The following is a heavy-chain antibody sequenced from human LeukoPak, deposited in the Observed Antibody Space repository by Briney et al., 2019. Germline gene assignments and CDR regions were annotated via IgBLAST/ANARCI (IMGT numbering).Heavy chain of an antibody. V-gene: IGHV3-30-3*01. CDR1: GFTFSSYA. CDR2: ISYDGSNK. D-gene: IGHD6-19*01. J-gene: IGHJ4*02. Sequence: GGSLRLSCAASGFTFSSYAMSWVRQAPGKGLEWVAVISYDGSNKYYADSVKGRFTISRDNSKNTLYLQMNSLRAEDTAVYYCARDIPNSSGWSSYWGQGTLVTVSS. CDR3: ARDIPNSSGWSSY.